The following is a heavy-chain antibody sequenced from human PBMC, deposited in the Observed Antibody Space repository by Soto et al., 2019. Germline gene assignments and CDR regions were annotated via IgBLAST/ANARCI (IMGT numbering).Heavy chain of an antibody. CDR3: AKDIIPYDYDSSGSTWGFDY. CDR2: ISWKSGSI. CDR1: GFTFDDHT. J-gene: IGHJ4*02. D-gene: IGHD3-22*01. V-gene: IGHV3-9*01. Sequence: EVQLVESGGGLVQPGRSLRLSCAASGFTFDDHTMHWVRQAPGKGLEWVSGISWKSGSIGYADSVKGRFTIHRDNAKNSLWFQMKSVRAEDTAFYYCAKDIIPYDYDSSGSTWGFDYWGPGTLVTVSS.